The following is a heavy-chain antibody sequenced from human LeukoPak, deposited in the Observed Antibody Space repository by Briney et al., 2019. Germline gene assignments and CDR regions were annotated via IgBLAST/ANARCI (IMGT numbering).Heavy chain of an antibody. CDR1: GLTFSRYW. J-gene: IGHJ4*02. V-gene: IGHV3-7*03. CDR2: INQDGSEK. D-gene: IGHD2-8*02. Sequence: GGSLRLSCAASGLTFSRYWLTWVRQAPGKGLEWVANINQDGSEKNYVDSEKGRFTISRDNAKSSLYLQMNSLRDEDTAVYHCVSRGCTANACFVSSFNCFDHWGQGSLVTVSS. CDR3: VSRGCTANACFVSSFNCFDH.